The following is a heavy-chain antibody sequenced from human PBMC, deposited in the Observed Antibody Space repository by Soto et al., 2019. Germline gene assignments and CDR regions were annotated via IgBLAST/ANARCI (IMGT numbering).Heavy chain of an antibody. V-gene: IGHV4-30-4*01. J-gene: IGHJ4*02. D-gene: IGHD6-19*01. CDR2: IYYSGST. CDR3: DRADLYSSFFGY. CDR1: GGSISSGDYY. Sequence: QVQLQESGPGLVKPSQTLSLTCTVSGGSISSGDYYWSWIRQPPGKGLEWIGYIYYSGSTYYNPSLKSRVTISVDTSKTQLALKLGSVTAADTAVYYCDRADLYSSFFGYWGQGTLVTVSS.